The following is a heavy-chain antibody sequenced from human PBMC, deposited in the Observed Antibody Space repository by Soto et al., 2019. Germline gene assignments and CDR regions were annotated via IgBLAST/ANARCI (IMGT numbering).Heavy chain of an antibody. V-gene: IGHV3-7*01. CDR3: ARSAGASSSSCHDY. D-gene: IGHD6-13*01. Sequence: EVQLVESGGGLVQPGGSLRLSCAASGFTFSSYWMSWVRQAPGKGLEWVANIKQDGSEKYYVDSVKGRFTISRDNAKNSLYLQMNSLRAEDTAVYYCARSAGASSSSCHDYWGQGTLVTVSS. CDR1: GFTFSSYW. CDR2: IKQDGSEK. J-gene: IGHJ4*02.